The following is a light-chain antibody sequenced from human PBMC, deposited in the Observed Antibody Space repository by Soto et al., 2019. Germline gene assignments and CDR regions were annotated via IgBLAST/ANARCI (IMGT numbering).Light chain of an antibody. Sequence: DIQMTQSPTSLSASVGDRVTITCRASQGIRNFVAWYQQKPGKAPKLLIYAASTLQSGVPSRLSGSGSGTHFPLTITTLQPEDLATYSCQKYSSVPFFGPGTNVEIK. V-gene: IGKV1-27*01. CDR3: QKYSSVPF. CDR1: QGIRNF. J-gene: IGKJ3*01. CDR2: AAS.